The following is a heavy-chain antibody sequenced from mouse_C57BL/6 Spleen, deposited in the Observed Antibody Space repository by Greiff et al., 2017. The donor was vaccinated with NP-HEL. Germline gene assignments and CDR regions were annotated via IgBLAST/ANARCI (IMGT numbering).Heavy chain of an antibody. D-gene: IGHD2-3*01. CDR2: IYPRSGNT. V-gene: IGHV1-81*01. J-gene: IGHJ2*01. CDR1: GYTFTSYG. Sequence: QVQLQQSGAELARPGASVKLSCKASGYTFTSYGISWVKQRTGQGLEWIGEIYPRSGNTYYNEKFKGKATLTADKSSSTAYMELRSLTSEDSAVYFCARSENYDGYYYFDYWGQGTTLTVSS. CDR3: ARSENYDGYYYFDY.